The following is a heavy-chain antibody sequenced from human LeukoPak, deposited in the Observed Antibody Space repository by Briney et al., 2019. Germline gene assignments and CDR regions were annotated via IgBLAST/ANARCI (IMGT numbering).Heavy chain of an antibody. CDR1: GYTFTSYG. D-gene: IGHD3-9*01. Sequence: ASVKVSCKASGYTFTSYGISWVRRAPGQGLEWMGRISAYNGNTNYAQKLQGRVTMTTDTSTSTAYMELRSLRSDDTAVYYCARDGDYDILTGYYILDYWGQGTLVTVSS. CDR3: ARDGDYDILTGYYILDY. CDR2: ISAYNGNT. V-gene: IGHV1-18*01. J-gene: IGHJ4*02.